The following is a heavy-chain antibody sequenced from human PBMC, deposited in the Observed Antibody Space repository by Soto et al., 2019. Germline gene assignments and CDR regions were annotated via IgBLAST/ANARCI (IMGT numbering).Heavy chain of an antibody. CDR1: GFTFSSYA. CDR3: ARDYCTNGVCYLPGRSGWFGKFAFDI. V-gene: IGHV3-30-3*01. Sequence: GGSLRLSCAASGFTFSSYAMHWVRQAPGKGLEWVAVISYDGSNKYYADSVKGRFTISRDNSKNTLYLQMNSLRAEDTAVYYCARDYCTNGVCYLPGRSGWFGKFAFDIWGQGTMVTVSS. D-gene: IGHD2-8*01. J-gene: IGHJ3*02. CDR2: ISYDGSNK.